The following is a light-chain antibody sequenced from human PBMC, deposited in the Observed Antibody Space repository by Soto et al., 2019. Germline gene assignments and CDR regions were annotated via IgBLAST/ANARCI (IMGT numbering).Light chain of an antibody. J-gene: IGLJ1*01. CDR3: ATWDDRLNGYV. V-gene: IGLV1-44*01. Sequence: QSVLTQPPSASGTPGQSVTVSCSGSSSNIGSNTVTWYQQLPGTPRILLLYSNNLRSSGVPDRFSGSRSGTSASLAISGLQSEDEADYYCATWDDRLNGYVFGSGTKVTVL. CDR2: SNN. CDR1: SSNIGSNT.